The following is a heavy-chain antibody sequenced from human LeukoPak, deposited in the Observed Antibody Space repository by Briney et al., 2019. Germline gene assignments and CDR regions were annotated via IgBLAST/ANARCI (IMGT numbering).Heavy chain of an antibody. V-gene: IGHV3-20*04. J-gene: IGHJ4*02. CDR3: ARGTYDILTGYPIPYFDY. CDR2: INWNGGTT. D-gene: IGHD3-9*01. Sequence: GGSLRLSCAASGFTFDDYGMSWVRQAPGKGLEWVAGINWNGGTTGYADSVKGRFTISRDNAKNSLYLQMNSLRAEDTALYYCARGTYDILTGYPIPYFDYWGQGTLVTVSS. CDR1: GFTFDDYG.